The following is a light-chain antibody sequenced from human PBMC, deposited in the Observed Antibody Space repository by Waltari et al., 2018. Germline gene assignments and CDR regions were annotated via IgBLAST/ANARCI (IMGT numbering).Light chain of an antibody. V-gene: IGKV3D-15*01. CDR1: KSVSTN. Sequence: IVMTQSPATLSVSPGERVALSCRASKSVSTNFAWYQQRPGQAPRLLIYDTSTRATGIPARFSGSGSGTEFTLTISSLQSEDSGIYYCQQYENLITFGQGTRLEIK. CDR3: QQYENLIT. J-gene: IGKJ5*01. CDR2: DTS.